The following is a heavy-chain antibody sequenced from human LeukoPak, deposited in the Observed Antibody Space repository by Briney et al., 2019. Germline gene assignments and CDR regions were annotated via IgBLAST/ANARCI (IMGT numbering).Heavy chain of an antibody. J-gene: IGHJ4*02. Sequence: GGSLRLSCAASGFTFSSYAMSWVRQAPGKGLEWVSAISGSGGSTYYADSVKGRFTISRDNSKNTLYLQMNSLRAEDTAVYYCAKELLYYYDSSGYFDYRGQGTLVTVSS. CDR2: ISGSGGST. CDR3: AKELLYYYDSSGYFDY. D-gene: IGHD3-22*01. CDR1: GFTFSSYA. V-gene: IGHV3-23*01.